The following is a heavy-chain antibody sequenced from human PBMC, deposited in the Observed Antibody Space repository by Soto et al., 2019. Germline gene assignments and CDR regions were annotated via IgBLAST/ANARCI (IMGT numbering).Heavy chain of an antibody. V-gene: IGHV4-59*01. CDR1: GGSSSSYY. D-gene: IGHD3-10*01. CDR2: IYYSGST. CDR3: ARADGSGSYYFDY. Sequence: PSETLSLTCTVSGGSSSSYYWSWIRQPPGKGLEWIGYIYYSGSTNYNPSLKSRVTISVDTSKNQFSLKLSSVTAADTAVYYCARADGSGSYYFDYWGQGTLVTVSS. J-gene: IGHJ4*02.